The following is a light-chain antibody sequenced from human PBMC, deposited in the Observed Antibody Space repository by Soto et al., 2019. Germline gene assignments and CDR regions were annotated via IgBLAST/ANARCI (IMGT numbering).Light chain of an antibody. J-gene: IGKJ1*01. CDR2: GAS. Sequence: EILLTRCPCTLALSPGEGATLCCRASQRINSVLAWYQQRRGKAPRLVIHGASNRATGIPERFSGSGSGTDFTLTITRLEREDVEXYYCQQYGGSPRTFGQGTKVDIK. CDR1: QRINSV. V-gene: IGKV3-20*01. CDR3: QQYGGSPRT.